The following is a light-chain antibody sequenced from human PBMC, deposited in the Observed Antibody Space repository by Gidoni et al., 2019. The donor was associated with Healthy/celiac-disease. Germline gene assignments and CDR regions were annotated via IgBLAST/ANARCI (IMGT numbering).Light chain of an antibody. J-gene: IGKJ4*01. V-gene: IGKV1-39*01. CDR2: AAS. CDR1: QSISSY. Sequence: DIQMTQSPSSLSASVGDRVTITCRASQSISSYLNWYQQKPGKAPKLLIYAASSLQSGVPSRFSGSGSGKDFTHTISLLPHEDFATYYCQQSYSTPLTFGGGTKVEIK. CDR3: QQSYSTPLT.